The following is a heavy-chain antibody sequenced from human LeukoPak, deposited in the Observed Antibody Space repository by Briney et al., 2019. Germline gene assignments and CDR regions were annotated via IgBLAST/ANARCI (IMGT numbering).Heavy chain of an antibody. Sequence: ASVKVSCKASGYTFTSCGISWVRQAPGQGLEWMGWISPYNGNTNYAQKLQGRVTMTTDTSTRTAYMELRSLRSDDTAVYYCARALTSGSYFLGYFDYWGQGTLVTVSS. J-gene: IGHJ4*02. CDR3: ARALTSGSYFLGYFDY. CDR2: ISPYNGNT. D-gene: IGHD1-26*01. CDR1: GYTFTSCG. V-gene: IGHV1-18*04.